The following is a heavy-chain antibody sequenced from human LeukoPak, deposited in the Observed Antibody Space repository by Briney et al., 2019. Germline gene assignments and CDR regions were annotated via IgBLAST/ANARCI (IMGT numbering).Heavy chain of an antibody. CDR1: GGSISSYY. CDR2: INHSGST. J-gene: IGHJ3*02. Sequence: SETLSLTCTVSGGSISSYYWSWIRQPPGKGLEWIGEINHSGSTNYNPSLKSRVTISVDTSKNQFSLKLSSVTAADTAVYYCARGRDAFDIWGRGTMVTVSS. CDR3: ARGRDAFDI. V-gene: IGHV4-34*01.